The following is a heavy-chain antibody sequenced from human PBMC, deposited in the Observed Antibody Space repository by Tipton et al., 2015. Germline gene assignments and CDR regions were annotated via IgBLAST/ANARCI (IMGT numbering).Heavy chain of an antibody. Sequence: TLSLTCTVSGGSFSDYYWSWIRQSPGEGLEWIGYIYYSGSTNYNPSLRSRVAMSMDTSKNQFSLKLTSATAADTAIYYCARHKDSGTYPLDYWGQGTLVTVSS. CDR1: GGSFSDYY. CDR3: ARHKDSGTYPLDY. D-gene: IGHD3-10*01. V-gene: IGHV4-59*01. J-gene: IGHJ4*02. CDR2: IYYSGST.